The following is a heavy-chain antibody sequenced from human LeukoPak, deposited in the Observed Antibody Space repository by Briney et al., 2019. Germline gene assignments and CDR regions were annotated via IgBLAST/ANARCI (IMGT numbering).Heavy chain of an antibody. J-gene: IGHJ5*02. D-gene: IGHD3-22*01. CDR2: IYYRGNT. CDR3: ARSLHSMIVVAPRSNWFDP. V-gene: IGHV4-39*07. Sequence: SETLSLTCTVSGGSISSNNYYWDWIRQPPGKGLEWIGSIYYRGNTYYNPSLKSRVTISMDPSKNQFSLNLSSVTAADTAVYYCARSLHSMIVVAPRSNWFDPWGQGTLVTVSS. CDR1: GGSISSNNYY.